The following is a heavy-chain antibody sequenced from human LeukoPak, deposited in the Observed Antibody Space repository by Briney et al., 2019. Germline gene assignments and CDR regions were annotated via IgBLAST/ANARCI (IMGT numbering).Heavy chain of an antibody. D-gene: IGHD7-27*01. CDR1: GFTFSTYT. Sequence: PGGALRLSCAASGFTFSTYTMNWVRQAPGKGLEGVSYISSSGATIYYADSVKGRFTISRDNAKNSLYLQMNSLRAEDTAVYYCARDINSNWGRDYWGQGTLVTVSS. J-gene: IGHJ4*02. V-gene: IGHV3-48*04. CDR2: ISSSGATI. CDR3: ARDINSNWGRDY.